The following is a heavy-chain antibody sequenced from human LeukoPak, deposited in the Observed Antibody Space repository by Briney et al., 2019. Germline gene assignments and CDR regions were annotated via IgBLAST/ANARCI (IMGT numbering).Heavy chain of an antibody. J-gene: IGHJ4*02. CDR2: ISNGGTE. CDR3: ARRTGDTRFCSRFSCFLPDY. Sequence: GGSLRLSCAASGLTFSDFGMNWVRQAPGKGLEWVASISNGGTEFYADSVKGRFAISRDTSTNTLSLQMNSLRAEDTAVYFCARRTGDTRFCSRFSCFLPDYWGQGTLVTVSS. D-gene: IGHD2-2*01. V-gene: IGHV3-30*01. CDR1: GLTFSDFG.